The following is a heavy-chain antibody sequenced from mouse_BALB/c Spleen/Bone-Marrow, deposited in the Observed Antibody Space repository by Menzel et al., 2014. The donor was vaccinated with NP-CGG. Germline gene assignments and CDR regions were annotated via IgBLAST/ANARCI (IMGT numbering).Heavy chain of an antibody. Sequence: QVQLQQSGPELVKPGASVRISCKASGYTFTSYYIHWVKQRPGQGLEWIGWIYPGNVNTKYNEKFKGKATLTADKSSSTAYMQLSSLTSEDSAVYFCARSRLGEMAYWGQGTLVTVSA. J-gene: IGHJ3*01. V-gene: IGHV1S56*01. CDR3: ARSRLGEMAY. CDR1: GYTFTSYY. D-gene: IGHD3-2*02. CDR2: IYPGNVNT.